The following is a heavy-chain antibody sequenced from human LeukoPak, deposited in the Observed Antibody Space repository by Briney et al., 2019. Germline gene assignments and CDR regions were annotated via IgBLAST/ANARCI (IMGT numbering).Heavy chain of an antibody. CDR1: GYTFTSYY. J-gene: IGHJ5*02. D-gene: IGHD2-2*02. V-gene: IGHV1-46*01. CDR2: INPSGGST. CDR3: ARDGDIVVVPAAIPASWFDP. Sequence: GASVKVSCKASGYTFTSYYMHWVRQAPGQGLGWMGIINPSGGSTSYAQKFQGRVTMTRDTSTSTVYMELSSLRSEDTAVYYCARDGDIVVVPAAIPASWFDPWGQGTLVTVSS.